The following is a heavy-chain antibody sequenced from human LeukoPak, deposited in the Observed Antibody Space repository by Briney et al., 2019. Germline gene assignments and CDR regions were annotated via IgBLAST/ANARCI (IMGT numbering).Heavy chain of an antibody. D-gene: IGHD6-19*01. CDR3: ARGYSSGWYQDAFDI. CDR2: IYTSGST. V-gene: IGHV4-61*02. CDR1: GGSISSGSYY. J-gene: IGHJ3*02. Sequence: SQTLSLTCTVSGGSISSGSYYWSWIRQPAGKGLEWIGRIYTSGSTNYNPSLKSRVTISVDTSKNQFSLKLSSVTAADTAVYYCARGYSSGWYQDAFDIWGQRTMVTVSS.